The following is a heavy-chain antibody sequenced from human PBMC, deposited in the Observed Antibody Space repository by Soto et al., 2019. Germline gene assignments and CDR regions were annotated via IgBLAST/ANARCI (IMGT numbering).Heavy chain of an antibody. J-gene: IGHJ6*02. CDR1: GPYITSGDYH. V-gene: IGHV4-30-4*01. Sequence: PSETLSLTCSVSGPYITSGDYHWTWIRQAPGKGLEWIGYISHSETTYYSPALKNRIIISSDFSMNQFSLRLNSVTAADTAVYYCARKLELRGSYYYYYDMDVWGQGTTVTVSS. CDR2: ISHSETT. CDR3: ARKLELRGSYYYYYDMDV. D-gene: IGHD1-7*01.